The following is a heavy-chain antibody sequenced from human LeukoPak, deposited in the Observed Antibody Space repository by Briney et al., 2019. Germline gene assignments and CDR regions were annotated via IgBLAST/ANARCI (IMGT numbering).Heavy chain of an antibody. V-gene: IGHV4-39*01. CDR2: IYYSGST. J-gene: IGHJ4*02. CDR3: ARGSYGDYVYYFDY. CDR1: GGSISSSSYY. Sequence: SETLSLTCTVSGGSISSSSYYWGWIRQPPGKGLEWIGSIYYSGSTYYNPSLKSRVTISVDTSKNQFSLKLSSVTAADTAVYYCARGSYGDYVYYFDYWGQGTLVTVSS. D-gene: IGHD4-17*01.